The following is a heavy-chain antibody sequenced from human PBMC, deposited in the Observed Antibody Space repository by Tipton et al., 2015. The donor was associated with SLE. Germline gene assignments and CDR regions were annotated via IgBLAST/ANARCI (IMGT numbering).Heavy chain of an antibody. CDR3: ARDRKGDYTTDS. Sequence: QLVQSGAKVKKPGASVKVACKASGYTFTSYEINWVRQATGQGLEWMGWMNPNSGRTGYAQKFQDRVTMTWDTSISTAYMELRSLRSEDTAVYYCARDRKGDYTTDSWGQGTPVTVSS. D-gene: IGHD4-17*01. J-gene: IGHJ5*01. CDR2: MNPNSGRT. V-gene: IGHV1-8*01. CDR1: GYTFTSYE.